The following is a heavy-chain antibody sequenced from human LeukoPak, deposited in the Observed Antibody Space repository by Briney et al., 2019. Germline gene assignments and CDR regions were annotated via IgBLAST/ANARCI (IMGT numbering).Heavy chain of an antibody. CDR1: GVSVSNDY. CDR2: IYSGGNT. Sequence: GGSLRLSCAASGVSVSNDYIIWLRQAPGKGLEWVSVIYSGGNTYYAGSVKGRFTISRDNSKNTVYLQMNTVRAEDTAVYYCARGWGMFDYWGQGTLVTVSS. D-gene: IGHD7-27*01. V-gene: IGHV3-53*01. CDR3: ARGWGMFDY. J-gene: IGHJ4*02.